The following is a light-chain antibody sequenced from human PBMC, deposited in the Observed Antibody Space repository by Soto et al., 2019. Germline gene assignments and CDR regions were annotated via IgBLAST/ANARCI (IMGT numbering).Light chain of an antibody. Sequence: IVLTQPPGTLSLSPWEGDTLCCSASQSVSSSYLAWYQQKPGQAPRLLIFGASSRATGIPDRFSGSWSGTDFTLTISSLESEDFAIYYCQQRSNWPLTFGQGTRLEIK. CDR2: GAS. J-gene: IGKJ5*01. CDR3: QQRSNWPLT. CDR1: QSVSSSY. V-gene: IGKV3D-20*02.